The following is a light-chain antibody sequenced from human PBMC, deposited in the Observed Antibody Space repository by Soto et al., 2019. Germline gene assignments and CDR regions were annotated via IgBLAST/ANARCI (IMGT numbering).Light chain of an antibody. CDR1: QGIRND. V-gene: IGKV1-39*01. J-gene: IGKJ1*01. CDR3: QQSYSSPPT. CDR2: AAS. Sequence: IQMTQSPSSLSASVGDGVTITCRASQGIRNDLGWYQQKPGKAPKLLIFAASSLQSGVPSRFSGSRSGPDFTLTISSLQPEDFATYYCQQSYSSPPTFGQGSKVDI.